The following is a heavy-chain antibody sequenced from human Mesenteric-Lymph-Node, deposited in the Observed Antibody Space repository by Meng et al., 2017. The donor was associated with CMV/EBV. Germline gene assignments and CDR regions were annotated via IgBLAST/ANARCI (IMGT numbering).Heavy chain of an antibody. V-gene: IGHV3-30*02. J-gene: IGHJ4*02. D-gene: IGHD2-2*01. Sequence: GGSLRPSGPAFGFTFSNYGMLWFRQGPGKGVGRMAFIRRDGSNDNYADSVKGRFTISRDNSKNTLYLQMNSLRLEDTAVYYCARGPSSKPGGYWGQGTLVTVSS. CDR1: GFTFSNYG. CDR3: ARGPSSKPGGY. CDR2: IRRDGSND.